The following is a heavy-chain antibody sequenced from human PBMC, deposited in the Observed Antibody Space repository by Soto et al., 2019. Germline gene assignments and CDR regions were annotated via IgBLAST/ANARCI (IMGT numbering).Heavy chain of an antibody. CDR1: GYTFRSYP. CDR2: ISAYNGHT. CDR3: ARAEPAADGY. Sequence: QVQLVQSGAEVKKPGASVKVSCKASGYTFRSYPTTWGRQAPGQGLEWRGWISAYNGHTNNAQKLQGRVTMTTDTSTSTAYMELRSLRSDDTAVYFCARAEPAADGYWGQGTLVTVSS. J-gene: IGHJ4*02. D-gene: IGHD6-25*01. V-gene: IGHV1-18*01.